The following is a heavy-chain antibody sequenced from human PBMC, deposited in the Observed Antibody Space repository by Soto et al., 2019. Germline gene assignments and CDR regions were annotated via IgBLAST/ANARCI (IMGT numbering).Heavy chain of an antibody. V-gene: IGHV4-31*03. J-gene: IGHJ4*02. CDR1: GGSISTVGHY. CDR2: IYHTGST. CDR3: ARATVTLSSRNFDY. Sequence: SETLSLTCSVSGGSISTVGHYWTWIRQPPGKGLEWIGSIYHTGSTYYSKSLRSRLTMSVDTTKSQFSLRLSSVTAADTAVYYCARATVTLSSRNFDYWGQGSLVTVSS. D-gene: IGHD4-17*01.